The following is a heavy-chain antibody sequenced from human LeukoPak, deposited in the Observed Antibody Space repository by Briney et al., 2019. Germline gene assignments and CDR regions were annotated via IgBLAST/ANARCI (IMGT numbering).Heavy chain of an antibody. V-gene: IGHV4-59*01. Sequence: SETLSLTCTVSGGSISSYYWSWIRQPPGKGLEWIGYIYYSGSTNYNPSLKSRVTISVDTSKNQCSRKLSSLTAADAAVYYCARDLGSSFGYWGQGALVTVSS. CDR2: IYYSGST. CDR1: GGSISSYY. J-gene: IGHJ4*02. D-gene: IGHD2/OR15-2a*01. CDR3: ARDLGSSFGY.